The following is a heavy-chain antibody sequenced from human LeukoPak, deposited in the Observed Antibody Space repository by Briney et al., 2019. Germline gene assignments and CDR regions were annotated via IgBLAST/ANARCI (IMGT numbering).Heavy chain of an antibody. Sequence: GGSLRLSCAASGFTFSSYGMHWVRQAPGKGLEWVAVIWYDGSNKYYADSVKGRFTISRDNSKNTLYLQMNSLRAEDTAVYYCARPRVAATNRDAFDIWGQGTMVTVSS. CDR2: IWYDGSNK. D-gene: IGHD2-15*01. CDR1: GFTFSSYG. V-gene: IGHV3-33*01. CDR3: ARPRVAATNRDAFDI. J-gene: IGHJ3*02.